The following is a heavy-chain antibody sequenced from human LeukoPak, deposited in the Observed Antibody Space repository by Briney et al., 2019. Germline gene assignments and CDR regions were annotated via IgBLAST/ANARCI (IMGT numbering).Heavy chain of an antibody. CDR3: ARKGIGSSRYQNMDV. J-gene: IGHJ6*03. CDR1: GFTFSSYA. V-gene: IGHV3-23*01. D-gene: IGHD6-25*01. Sequence: GRSLRLSCAASGFTFSSYAMSWVRQAPGKGPEWVSTISIDGGRTYYADSVKGRFTVSRDTSKNTLYLQMNSLRAEDTAVYYCARKGIGSSRYQNMDVWGKGPTVTVS. CDR2: ISIDGGRT.